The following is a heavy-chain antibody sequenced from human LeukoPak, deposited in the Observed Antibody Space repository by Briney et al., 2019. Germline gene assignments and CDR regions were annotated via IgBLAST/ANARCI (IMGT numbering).Heavy chain of an antibody. Sequence: GGSLRLSCAASGFTFSSYAMSWVRQAPGKGLEWVSAISGSGGSTYYADSVKGRFTISRDNSKNTLYLQMNSLRAEDTAVYYCAKDRAGPNWGSRYDAFDIWGQGTMVTVSS. V-gene: IGHV3-23*01. CDR3: AKDRAGPNWGSRYDAFDI. CDR2: ISGSGGST. CDR1: GFTFSSYA. D-gene: IGHD7-27*01. J-gene: IGHJ3*02.